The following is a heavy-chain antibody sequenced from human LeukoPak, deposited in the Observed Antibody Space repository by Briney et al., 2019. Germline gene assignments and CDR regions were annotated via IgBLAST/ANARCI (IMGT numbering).Heavy chain of an antibody. Sequence: EASVNVSCKPSGGTLSSYAISWVRQAPGQGLEWMGRVIPIFGTATYAQKFQGRVTITTDDSPRPAYLELSSLRSEDTAVYYCARDSDYSSDYWGQGTLVTVSS. CDR2: VIPIFGTA. CDR3: ARDSDYSSDY. J-gene: IGHJ4*02. V-gene: IGHV1-69*05. CDR1: GGTLSSYA.